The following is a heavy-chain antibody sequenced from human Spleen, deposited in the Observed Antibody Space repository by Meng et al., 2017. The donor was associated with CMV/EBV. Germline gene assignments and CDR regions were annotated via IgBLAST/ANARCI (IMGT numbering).Heavy chain of an antibody. CDR3: ARVNYYYYGMDV. Sequence: GESLKISCAGSGFTFSGFGMNWVRRAPGKGLEWVSFISGGSSYIYYADSLKGRFTISRDNAKNSLYLQINSLRAEDTAVYYCARVNYYYYGMDVWGQGTTVTVSS. CDR1: GFTFSGFG. CDR2: ISGGSSYI. V-gene: IGHV3-21*01. J-gene: IGHJ6*02.